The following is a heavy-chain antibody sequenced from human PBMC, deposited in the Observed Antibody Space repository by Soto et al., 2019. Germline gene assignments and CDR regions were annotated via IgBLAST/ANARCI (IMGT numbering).Heavy chain of an antibody. CDR2: IVVDSNTA. D-gene: IGHD1-26*01. CDR3: ARAIKRWEVNYYFDF. J-gene: IGHJ4*02. CDR1: GSTFNNFA. V-gene: IGHV1-69*06. Sequence: QVVLLQSGAEVKEPGSSVRVSCQVSGSTFNNFAFSWVRQAPGHGPEWMGGIVVDSNTAEYSQRFQDRVTITAATSTDTLYMELGSLTFEDTAVYYCARAIKRWEVNYYFDFWGQGTLVTVSS.